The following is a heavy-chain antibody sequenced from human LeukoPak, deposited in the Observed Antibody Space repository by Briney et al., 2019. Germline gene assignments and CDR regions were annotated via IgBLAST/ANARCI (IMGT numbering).Heavy chain of an antibody. V-gene: IGHV3-21*01. J-gene: IGHJ3*02. D-gene: IGHD2-21*01. CDR2: ISSSSSYI. CDR3: ARDSEAPLPYCGGDCHDAFDI. Sequence: GGSLRLSCAASGFTFSSYSMNWVRQAPGEGLEWVSSISSSSSYIYYADSVKGRFTISRDNAKNSLYLQMNSLRAEDTAVYYCARDSEAPLPYCGGDCHDAFDIWGQGTIVTVSS. CDR1: GFTFSSYS.